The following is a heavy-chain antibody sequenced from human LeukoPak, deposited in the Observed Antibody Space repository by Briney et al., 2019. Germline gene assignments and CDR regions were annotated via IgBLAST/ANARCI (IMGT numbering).Heavy chain of an antibody. CDR2: IYSGGST. Sequence: GGSLRLSCAASGFTVSSNYMSWVRQAPGKGLEWVSVIYSGGSTYYADSVKGRFTISRDNSKNTLYLQMNSLRAEDTAVYYCASSGSGYGYYYYYTDVWGKGTTVTISS. D-gene: IGHD5-18*01. J-gene: IGHJ6*03. V-gene: IGHV3-53*01. CDR1: GFTVSSNY. CDR3: ASSGSGYGYYYYYTDV.